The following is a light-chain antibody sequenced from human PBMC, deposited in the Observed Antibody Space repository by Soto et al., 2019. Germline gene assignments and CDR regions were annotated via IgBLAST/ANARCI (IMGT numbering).Light chain of an antibody. CDR2: AAS. Sequence: DIQMTQSPSSLSASVGDRVTITCRASQDISNYLAWYQQTPGKAPKLLVYAASTLQSGFSSRFSGSGSGTDFTLTISGLQPEDVATYYCQKYDSAFRRTFGQGTKVEIQ. CDR1: QDISNY. V-gene: IGKV1-27*01. CDR3: QKYDSAFRRT. J-gene: IGKJ1*01.